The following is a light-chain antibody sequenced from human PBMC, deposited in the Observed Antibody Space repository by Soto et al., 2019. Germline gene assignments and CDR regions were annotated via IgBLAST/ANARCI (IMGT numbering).Light chain of an antibody. CDR2: INI. Sequence: QSVLTQPPSVSGAPGQRVTISCTGSSSNIGAGYDVHWYQQLPGTAPKLLIFININRPSGVPDRFSGSKSGTSASLVITGLRAEDEADYYCQSYDSSLSGYVFGTGTKLTVL. V-gene: IGLV1-40*01. CDR1: SSNIGAGYD. J-gene: IGLJ1*01. CDR3: QSYDSSLSGYV.